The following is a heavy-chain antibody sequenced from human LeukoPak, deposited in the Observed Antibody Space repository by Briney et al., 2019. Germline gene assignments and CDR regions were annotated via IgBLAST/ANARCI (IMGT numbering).Heavy chain of an antibody. D-gene: IGHD2-2*01. CDR1: GFTFSSYA. V-gene: IGHV3-23*01. CDR2: ISGSGGST. Sequence: GGSLRLSCAASGFTFSSYAMSWLRQAPGKGLEWVSAISGSGGSTYYADSVKGRFTISRDNSKNTLYLQMNSLRAEDTAVYYCAKLAGYCSSTSCHMGSPFDYWGQGTLVTVSS. CDR3: AKLAGYCSSTSCHMGSPFDY. J-gene: IGHJ4*02.